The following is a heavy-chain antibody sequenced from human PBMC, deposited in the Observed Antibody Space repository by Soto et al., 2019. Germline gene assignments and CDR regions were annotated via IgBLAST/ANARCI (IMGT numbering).Heavy chain of an antibody. CDR2: INHSGST. J-gene: IGHJ6*02. D-gene: IGHD6-13*01. CDR3: ASISGEQQLDHYYYGMDV. V-gene: IGHV4-34*01. Sequence: SETLSLTCAVYGGSFSGYYWSWIRQPPGKGLEWIGEINHSGSTNYNPSLKSRVTISVDTSKNQFSLKLSSVTAADTAAYYCASISGEQQLDHYYYGMDVWGQGTTVTVSS. CDR1: GGSFSGYY.